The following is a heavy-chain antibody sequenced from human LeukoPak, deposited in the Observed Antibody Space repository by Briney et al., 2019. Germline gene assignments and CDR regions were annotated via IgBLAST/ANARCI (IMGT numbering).Heavy chain of an antibody. J-gene: IGHJ4*02. Sequence: SETLSLTCTVSGDSSSNHYWSWIRQPPGQGLEWIGYIYYRGSTNYNPSLKTRVTISLDTSKNQLSLKLTSVTTADTAVYYCARDASNGYYFDYWGQGILVTVSS. V-gene: IGHV4-59*11. CDR2: IYYRGST. CDR1: GDSSSNHY. CDR3: ARDASNGYYFDY. D-gene: IGHD3-22*01.